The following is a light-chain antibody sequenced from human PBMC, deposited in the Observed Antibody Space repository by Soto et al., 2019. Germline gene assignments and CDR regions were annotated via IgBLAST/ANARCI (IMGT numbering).Light chain of an antibody. CDR2: DAS. CDR3: QHYNIYSPWT. V-gene: IGKV1-5*01. CDR1: QSINAW. J-gene: IGKJ1*01. Sequence: IQMTQSPSTLSASVGDRVTLTCRASQSINAWLAWYQQKPGKDPKLLIYDASSLQSGVPSRFSGSGSGTEFTLTISGLQPDDFATYYCQHYNIYSPWTFGQGTKVEIK.